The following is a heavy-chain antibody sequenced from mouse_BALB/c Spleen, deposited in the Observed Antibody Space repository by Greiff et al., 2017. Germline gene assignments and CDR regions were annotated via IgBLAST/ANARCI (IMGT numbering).Heavy chain of an antibody. J-gene: IGHJ3*01. CDR3: TRKTESLFDD. CDR1: GYTFTSYW. Sequence: QVQLQQSGAELVKPGASVKLSCKASGYTFTSYWMHWVKQRPGQGLEWIGYINPSTGYTEYNQKFKDKATLTADKSSSTAYMQLSSLSSEDSAVYYFTRKTESLFDDWGEGTTVTVSA. V-gene: IGHV1-7*01. CDR2: INPSTGYT. D-gene: IGHD6-1*01.